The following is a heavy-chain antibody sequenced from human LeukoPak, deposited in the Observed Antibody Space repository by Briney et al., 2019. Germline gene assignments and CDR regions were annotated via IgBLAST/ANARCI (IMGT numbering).Heavy chain of an antibody. CDR1: GGSISSSSYY. D-gene: IGHD3-22*01. CDR3: ARMIGDDAFDL. Sequence: PSETLSLTSTVSGGSISSSSYYWDWIRQPPGKGLEWIGTIYYSGTTYYNPSLKSRVTISVDTSRNQFSLKLSSVTATDTAVYYCARMIGDDAFDLWGQGTMVTVSS. V-gene: IGHV4-39*01. CDR2: IYYSGTT. J-gene: IGHJ3*01.